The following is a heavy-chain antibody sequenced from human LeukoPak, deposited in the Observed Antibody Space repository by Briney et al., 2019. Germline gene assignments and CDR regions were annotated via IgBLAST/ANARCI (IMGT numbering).Heavy chain of an antibody. CDR1: GYTFTSYY. D-gene: IGHD6-13*01. J-gene: IGHJ4*02. CDR3: PTDGDKYSRSWYTFIYY. Sequence: ASVKVSCKASGYTFTSYYMHWVRQAPGQGLEWMGMINPSGGGTSYAQKFQGRVTMTRDKSTRTVYMDLSSLRSEDTAVYYCPTDGDKYSRSWYTFIYYWGRGALVTVSS. V-gene: IGHV1-46*01. CDR2: INPSGGGT.